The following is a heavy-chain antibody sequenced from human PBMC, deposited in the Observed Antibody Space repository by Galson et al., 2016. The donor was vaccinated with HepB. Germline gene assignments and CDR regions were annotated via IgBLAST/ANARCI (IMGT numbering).Heavy chain of an antibody. CDR2: ISTYSGNT. Sequence: SVKVSCKASDYTFTTSGISWVRQAPGQGLEWMGWISTYSGNTKYAQKFQGGLTLTTDPSTTTAYMELRSLRFDDTALYYCARDVQYRFDSWGQGPLVPVSS. CDR1: DYTFTTSG. V-gene: IGHV1-18*01. D-gene: IGHD2/OR15-2a*01. J-gene: IGHJ4*02. CDR3: ARDVQYRFDS.